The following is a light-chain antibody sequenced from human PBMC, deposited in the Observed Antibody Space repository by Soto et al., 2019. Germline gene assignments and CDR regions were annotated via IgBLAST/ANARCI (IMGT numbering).Light chain of an antibody. CDR3: QQCHATPLT. CDR2: GAT. V-gene: IGKV1-39*01. CDR1: QAIGNY. J-gene: IGKJ5*01. Sequence: DIQMTQSPASLSASVGDRVTIHCRASQAIGNYLNWYQQKPGKAPNLLIFGATTLQSGVPSRFSGSGYGTNFTLIISVLQPEDFAIYYCQQCHATPLTFGQGTRLEIK.